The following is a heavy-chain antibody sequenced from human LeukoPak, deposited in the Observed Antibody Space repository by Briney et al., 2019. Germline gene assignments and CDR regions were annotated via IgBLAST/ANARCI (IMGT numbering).Heavy chain of an antibody. V-gene: IGHV3-30*04. CDR1: GFTFSRYA. Sequence: GGSLRLSCAASGFTFSRYAMHWVRQAPAKGLEWVALISYDGSDKYYADSVKGRSTISRDNSENTLYLQMNSLRPEDTAVYYCARDEGSSWQIYDAFDIWGQGTMVTVS. J-gene: IGHJ3*02. CDR3: ARDEGSSWQIYDAFDI. CDR2: ISYDGSDK. D-gene: IGHD6-13*01.